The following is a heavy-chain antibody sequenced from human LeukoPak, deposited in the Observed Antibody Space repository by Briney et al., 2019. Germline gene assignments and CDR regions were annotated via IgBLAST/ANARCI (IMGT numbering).Heavy chain of an antibody. D-gene: IGHD3-22*01. CDR3: AAGRMITEVNALDY. CDR2: IYYSGVA. J-gene: IGHJ4*02. V-gene: IGHV4-59*08. Sequence: PSETLSLTCTVSGGSISSYYWSWIRHPPGKGLEWIGFIYYSGVATYSPSLESRVTISVVTSRKQFSLKMNSVTAADTAVYYCAAGRMITEVNALDYWGQGILVTVSS. CDR1: GGSISSYY.